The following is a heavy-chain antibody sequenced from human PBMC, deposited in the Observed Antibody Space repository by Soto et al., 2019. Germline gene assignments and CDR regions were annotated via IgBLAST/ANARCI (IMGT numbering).Heavy chain of an antibody. CDR3: ARGTAIYGDYYYGMDV. D-gene: IGHD4-17*01. CDR2: MNPNSGNT. Sequence: GASVKVSCKASGYTFTSYDSNWVRQATGQGLEWMGWMNPNSGNTGYAQKFQGRVTMTRNTSISTAYMELSSLRSEDTAVYYCARGTAIYGDYYYGMDVWDQGTTVTVSS. V-gene: IGHV1-8*01. CDR1: GYTFTSYD. J-gene: IGHJ6*02.